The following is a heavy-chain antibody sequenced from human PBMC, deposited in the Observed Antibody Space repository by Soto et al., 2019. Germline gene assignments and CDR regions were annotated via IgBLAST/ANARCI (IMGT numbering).Heavy chain of an antibody. CDR3: ARDIRAIFGVVIARDYYGMDV. CDR1: GFTFSSYA. V-gene: IGHV3-30-3*01. CDR2: ISYDGSNK. Sequence: GWSLRLSCAASGFTFSSYAMHWVRQAPGKGLEWVAVISYDGSNKYYADSVKGRFTISRDNSKNTLYLQMNSLRAEDTAVYYCARDIRAIFGVVIARDYYGMDVWGQGTKVTVS. J-gene: IGHJ6*02. D-gene: IGHD3-3*01.